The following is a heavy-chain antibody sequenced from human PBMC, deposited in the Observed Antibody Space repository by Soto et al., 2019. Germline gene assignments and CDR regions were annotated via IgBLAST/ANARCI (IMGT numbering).Heavy chain of an antibody. J-gene: IGHJ4*02. V-gene: IGHV1-69*08. CDR1: GGTFSSYT. Sequence: QVQLVQSGAEVKKPGSSVKVSCKASGGTFSSYTISWVRQAPGQGLEWMGRIIPILGIANYAQKFQGRVTITADKSTSTAYMALSSLRSEDTAVYYCARDRPHYVWGSYRYTTAYWGRGTLVTVSS. D-gene: IGHD3-16*02. CDR2: IIPILGIA. CDR3: ARDRPHYVWGSYRYTTAY.